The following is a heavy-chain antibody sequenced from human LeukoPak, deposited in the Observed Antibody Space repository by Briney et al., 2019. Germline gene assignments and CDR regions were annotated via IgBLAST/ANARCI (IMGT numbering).Heavy chain of an antibody. D-gene: IGHD3-3*01. V-gene: IGHV4-30-2*01. J-gene: IGHJ6*03. CDR3: ASSYYDFWSGYLPYYYYYMDV. Sequence: TSETLSLTCTVSSGSVSSGDYYWSWIRQPPGKGLEWIGYIYHSGSTYYNPSLKSRVTISVDRSKNQFSLKLSSVTAADTAVYYCASSYYDFWSGYLPYYYYYMDVWGKGTTVTVSS. CDR1: SGSVSSGDYY. CDR2: IYHSGST.